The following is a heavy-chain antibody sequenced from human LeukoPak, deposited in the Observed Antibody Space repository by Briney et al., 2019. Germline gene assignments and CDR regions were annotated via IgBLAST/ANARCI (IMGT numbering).Heavy chain of an antibody. Sequence: GGSLRLSCAASGFTFSNYWMHWVRQAPGNGLVWVSRINGDGISTGYADSVKGRFTVSRDNAKKTLYLQMNSLRAEDTAVYYCARDVGNFDYWGQGTLVTVSS. CDR3: ARDVGNFDY. J-gene: IGHJ4*02. CDR1: GFTFSNYW. V-gene: IGHV3-74*01. CDR2: INGDGIST.